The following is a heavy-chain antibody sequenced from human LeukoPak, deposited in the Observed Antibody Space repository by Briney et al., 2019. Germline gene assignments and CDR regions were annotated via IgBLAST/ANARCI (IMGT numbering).Heavy chain of an antibody. CDR1: GGSVSSGSYY. CDR2: IYYSGST. V-gene: IGHV4-61*01. CDR3: ARDARYSSGWFGY. Sequence: PSETLSHTCTVSGGSVSSGSYYWSWIRQPPGKELEWIGYIYYSGSTNYNPSLKSRVTISVDTSKNQFSLKLSSVTAADTAVYYCARDARYSSGWFGYWGQGTLVTVSS. J-gene: IGHJ5*01. D-gene: IGHD6-19*01.